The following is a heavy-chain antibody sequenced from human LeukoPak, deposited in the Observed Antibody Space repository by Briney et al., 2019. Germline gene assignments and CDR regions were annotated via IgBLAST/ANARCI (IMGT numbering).Heavy chain of an antibody. D-gene: IGHD5-18*01. CDR3: ATLHRGFTYGPGYFDY. CDR2: IYPGDSDT. Sequence: GESLQISCKGSGYSFTNYWIGWVRQLPGKGLEWMGIIYPGDSDTRYSPSFQGQVTISADKSISTAYLQWSSLKASDTAKYYCATLHRGFTYGPGYFDYWGQGTLVTVSS. CDR1: GYSFTNYW. V-gene: IGHV5-51*01. J-gene: IGHJ4*02.